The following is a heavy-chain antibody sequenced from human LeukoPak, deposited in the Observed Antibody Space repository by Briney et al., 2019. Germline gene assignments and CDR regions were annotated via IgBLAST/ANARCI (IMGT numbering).Heavy chain of an antibody. V-gene: IGHV3-66*01. J-gene: IGHJ3*02. CDR1: GFTVSSNY. CDR3: ARDHTYSSQNHDAFDI. Sequence: GGSLRLSCAVSGFTVSSNYMSWVRQAPGKGLEWVSIIYSGGSTYYADSVKGRFTISRDNSKNTLYLQMNSLRAEDTAVYYCARDHTYSSQNHDAFDIWGQGTMVTVSS. CDR2: IYSGGST. D-gene: IGHD6-13*01.